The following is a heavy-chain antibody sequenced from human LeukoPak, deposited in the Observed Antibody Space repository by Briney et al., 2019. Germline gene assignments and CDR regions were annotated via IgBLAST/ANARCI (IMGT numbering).Heavy chain of an antibody. CDR3: ARIVADDYYYYYYGMDV. CDR2: IYYSGST. Sequence: SETLSLTCTVSGGPISSYYWSWIRQPPGKGLEWIGYIYYSGSTNYNPSLKSRVTISVDTSKNQFSLKLSSVTAADTAVYYCARIVADDYYYYYYGMDVWGQGTTVTVSS. D-gene: IGHD2-21*01. V-gene: IGHV4-59*01. CDR1: GGPISSYY. J-gene: IGHJ6*02.